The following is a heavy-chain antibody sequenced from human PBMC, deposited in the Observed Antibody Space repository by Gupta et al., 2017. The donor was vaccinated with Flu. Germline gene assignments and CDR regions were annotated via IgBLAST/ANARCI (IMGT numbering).Heavy chain of an antibody. D-gene: IGHD6-19*01. V-gene: IGHV4-39*01. J-gene: IGHJ3*02. Sequence: QLQLQESGPGLVKPSETLSLTCTVSGGSISSRSYSWGWIRQPPGKGLEWIGDISDSGSTHDNPSLKSRVTMSVDTSKNQFSLNLIAVTAADTAKYFCARHGVMAVAGFAAFDIWGQGTVVIVSS. CDR3: ARHGVMAVAGFAAFDI. CDR2: ISDSGST. CDR1: GGSISSRSYS.